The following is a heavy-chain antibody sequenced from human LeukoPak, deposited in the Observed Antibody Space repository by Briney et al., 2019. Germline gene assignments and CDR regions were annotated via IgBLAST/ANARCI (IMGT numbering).Heavy chain of an antibody. J-gene: IGHJ5*02. CDR3: ARDNSVGDIAWWFDP. CDR2: INPNSGGT. D-gene: IGHD3-10*01. CDR1: GYTFTGYY. Sequence: ASVKVSCKASGYTFTGYYMHWVRQAPGQGLEWMGWINPNSGGTNYAQKFQGRVTMTRDTSISTDYMGLSSLRSEDTAVYYCARDNSVGDIAWWFDPWGQGTLVTVSS. V-gene: IGHV1-2*02.